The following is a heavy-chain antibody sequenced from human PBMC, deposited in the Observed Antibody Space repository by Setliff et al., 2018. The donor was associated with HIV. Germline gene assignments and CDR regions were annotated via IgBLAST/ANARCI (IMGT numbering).Heavy chain of an antibody. V-gene: IGHV4-59*11. CDR1: GGSISSHY. J-gene: IGHJ4*02. CDR3: ARGRKKTLAVSGTRYFDF. CDR2: IYYSGST. D-gene: IGHD6-19*01. Sequence: SETLSLTCSVSGGSISSHYWSWIRQPPGKGLEWIGSIYYSGSTNYKPSLKSRITISVDTSKNQFSLKLTSVTAADMGVYYCARGRKKTLAVSGTRYFDFWGQGTLVTVSS.